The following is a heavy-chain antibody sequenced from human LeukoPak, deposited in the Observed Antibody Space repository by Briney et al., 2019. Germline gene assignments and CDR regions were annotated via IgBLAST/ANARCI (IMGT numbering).Heavy chain of an antibody. V-gene: IGHV4-59*01. Sequence: SETLSLTCTVSGGSISSYYWSWIRQPPGKGPEWIGYIYYSGSTNYNPSLKSRVTISVDTSKNQFSLKLSSVTAADTAVYYCARDIAAAGHFDYWGQGTLVTVSS. CDR2: IYYSGST. CDR1: GGSISSYY. D-gene: IGHD6-13*01. CDR3: ARDIAAAGHFDY. J-gene: IGHJ4*02.